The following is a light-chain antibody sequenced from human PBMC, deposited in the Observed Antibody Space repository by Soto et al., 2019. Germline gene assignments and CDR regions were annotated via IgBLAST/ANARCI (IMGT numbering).Light chain of an antibody. J-gene: IGLJ3*02. Sequence: QSVLTQPRSVSGSPGQSVTISCTATGSDVGDPSHVSWYQLHPGKAPKLMIYEVNNRPSGVPDRFSGSKSGSTASLTISGLQAEDEAEYYCCLSPGSLTWLFGGGTQLTVL. CDR2: EVN. CDR3: CLSPGSLTWL. CDR1: GSDVGDPSH. V-gene: IGLV2-11*01.